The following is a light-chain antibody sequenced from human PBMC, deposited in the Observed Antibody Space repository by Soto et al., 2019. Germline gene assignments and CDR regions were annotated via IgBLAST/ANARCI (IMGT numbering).Light chain of an antibody. CDR3: SSTAGNNNLV. CDR2: DVS. CDR1: SSDVGGHNY. J-gene: IGLJ3*02. V-gene: IGLV2-8*01. Sequence: QSALTQPPSASGSPGQSVTISCTGTSSDVGGHNYVSWYQHHPGTAPKLFIYDVSKRPSGVPDRFSGSKSANTASLTVSGLQAEDESVYYCSSTAGNNNLVFGGGTKLTVL.